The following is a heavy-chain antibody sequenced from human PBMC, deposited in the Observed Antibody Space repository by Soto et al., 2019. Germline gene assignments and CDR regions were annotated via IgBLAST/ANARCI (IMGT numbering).Heavy chain of an antibody. Sequence: GSLRLSCATSGFTFSNYRMNWVREAPGKGLEWVASISGSGKDTFYRDSVKGRFTISRDNAESSLVLQMNSLTVDDTAVYHCARVHLVRTSSYYCGMDVWGPGITGHRLL. CDR3: ARVHLVRTSSYYCGMDV. V-gene: IGHV3-21*06. D-gene: IGHD6-6*01. CDR1: GFTFSNYR. J-gene: IGHJ6*02. CDR2: ISGSGKDT.